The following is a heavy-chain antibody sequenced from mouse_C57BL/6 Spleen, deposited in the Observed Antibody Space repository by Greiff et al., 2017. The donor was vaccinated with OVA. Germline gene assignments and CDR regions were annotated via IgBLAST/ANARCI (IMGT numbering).Heavy chain of an antibody. J-gene: IGHJ4*01. CDR1: GFTFTDYY. Sequence: EVKLVESGGGLVQPGGSLSLSCAASGFTFTDYYMSWVRQPPGKALEWLGFIRNKANGYTTEYSASVKGRFTISRDNSQSILYLQMNALRAEDSATYYCARSPYYYGSSYGGDMDYWGQGTSVTVSS. CDR3: ARSPYYYGSSYGGDMDY. D-gene: IGHD1-1*01. CDR2: IRNKANGYTT. V-gene: IGHV7-3*01.